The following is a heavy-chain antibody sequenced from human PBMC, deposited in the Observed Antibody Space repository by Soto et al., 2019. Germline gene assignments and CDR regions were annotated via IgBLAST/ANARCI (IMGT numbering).Heavy chain of an antibody. Sequence: GESLKISCKGSGYSFTSYWIGWVRQMPGKGLEWMGIIYPGDSDTRYSPSFQGQVTISAYKSISTAYLQWSSLKASDTAMYYCARLGWYCSSTSCYAEGAWFDPWGQGTLVTVSS. CDR3: ARLGWYCSSTSCYAEGAWFDP. V-gene: IGHV5-51*01. CDR1: GYSFTSYW. D-gene: IGHD2-2*01. CDR2: IYPGDSDT. J-gene: IGHJ5*02.